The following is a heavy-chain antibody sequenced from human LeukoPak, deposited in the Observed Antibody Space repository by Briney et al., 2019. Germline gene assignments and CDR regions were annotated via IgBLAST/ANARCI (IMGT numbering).Heavy chain of an antibody. CDR3: ARAARQGFTMMVVPFFYFDL. CDR1: GGSISSGASD. V-gene: IGHV4-31*03. D-gene: IGHD3-22*01. J-gene: IGHJ2*01. Sequence: SQTLSLTCTVSGGSISSGASDWGWIRQHPKRGLEWVGYINHSGSTYYSPSLGSRVTMSVDTSKNQFSLKLSSVTAADSAVYYCARAARQGFTMMVVPFFYFDLWGRGTLVPVSS. CDR2: INHSGST.